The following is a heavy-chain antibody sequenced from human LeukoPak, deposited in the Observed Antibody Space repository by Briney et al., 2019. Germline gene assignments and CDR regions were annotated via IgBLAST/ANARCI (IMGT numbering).Heavy chain of an antibody. D-gene: IGHD5-24*01. CDR1: GGSNSSSSYY. CDR3: ARQDGYNGIDY. CDR2: IYYSGST. J-gene: IGHJ4*02. Sequence: SETLSLTCTVSGGSNSSSSYYWGWIRQPPGKGLEWIGSIYYSGSTYYNPSLKSRVTISVDTSKNQFSLKLSSVTAADTAVYYCARQDGYNGIDYWGQGTLVTVSS. V-gene: IGHV4-39*01.